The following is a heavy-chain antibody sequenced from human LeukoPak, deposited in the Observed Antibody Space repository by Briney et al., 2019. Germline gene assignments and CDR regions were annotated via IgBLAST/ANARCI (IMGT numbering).Heavy chain of an antibody. Sequence: GGSLRLSCAASGFTFSSYAMSWVRQAPGKGLEWVSAISGSGGSTYYADSVKGRFTISRDNSKNTLYLQMNSLRAEDTAVYYCAKDFGRGSYPLYFDYWGQGTLVTVSS. V-gene: IGHV3-23*01. J-gene: IGHJ4*02. CDR2: ISGSGGST. D-gene: IGHD1-26*01. CDR3: AKDFGRGSYPLYFDY. CDR1: GFTFSSYA.